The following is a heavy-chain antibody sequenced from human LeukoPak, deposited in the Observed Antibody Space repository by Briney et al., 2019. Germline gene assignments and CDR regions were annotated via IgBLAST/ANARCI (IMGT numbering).Heavy chain of an antibody. D-gene: IGHD2-15*01. CDR2: IKQDASEK. Sequence: GGSLRLSCAASGFTFSSCWMSWVRQAPGKGLEWVANIKQDASEKNYLDSVKGRFTISRDNSKNTLYLQMNSLRAEDTAVYYCARAIYCSGGSCYYAFDIWGQGTMVTVSS. J-gene: IGHJ3*02. V-gene: IGHV3-7*03. CDR1: GFTFSSCW. CDR3: ARAIYCSGGSCYYAFDI.